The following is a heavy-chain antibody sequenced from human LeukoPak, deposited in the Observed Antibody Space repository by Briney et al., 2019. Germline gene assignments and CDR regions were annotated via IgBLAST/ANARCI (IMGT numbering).Heavy chain of an antibody. CDR2: IYYSGST. Sequence: SETLSLTCTVSGGSISSGGYYWSWIRQHPGKGLEWIGYIYYSGSTYYNPSLKSRVTISVDTSKNQFSLKLSSVTAADTAVYYCARGTFYCSSTSCYSPVGPGVGWFDPWGQGTLVTVSS. V-gene: IGHV4-31*03. CDR1: GGSISSGGYY. D-gene: IGHD2-2*02. J-gene: IGHJ5*02. CDR3: ARGTFYCSSTSCYSPVGPGVGWFDP.